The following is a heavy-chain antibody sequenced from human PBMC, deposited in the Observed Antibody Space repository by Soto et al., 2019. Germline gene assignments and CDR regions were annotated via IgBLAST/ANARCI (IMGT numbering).Heavy chain of an antibody. V-gene: IGHV1-18*01. CDR2: ISAYNCNT. CDR1: GYTXSSYG. D-gene: IGHD6-19*01. CDR3: ARDPNSSGWYPVDC. J-gene: IGHJ4*02. Sequence: SXKVSCKAAGYTXSSYGIRLVRQAPGQGLEWMGWISAYNCNTNYAQKLQGRVTMTTDTSTSTAYMELRSLRSDDTAVYYCARDPNSSGWYPVDCWGQGTLGTVSS.